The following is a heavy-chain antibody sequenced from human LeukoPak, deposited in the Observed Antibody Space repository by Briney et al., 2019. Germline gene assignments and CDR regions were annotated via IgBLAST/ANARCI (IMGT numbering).Heavy chain of an antibody. J-gene: IGHJ4*02. Sequence: SETLSLTCTVSGGSISSYYWSWIRQPPGKGLEWIGYIYYSGSTNYNPSLKSRVTISVDTSKNQFSLKLSSVTAADTAVYYCARFRGYSVDYWGQGTLVTVSS. CDR3: ARFRGYSVDY. D-gene: IGHD5-18*01. CDR2: IYYSGST. CDR1: GGSISSYY. V-gene: IGHV4-59*01.